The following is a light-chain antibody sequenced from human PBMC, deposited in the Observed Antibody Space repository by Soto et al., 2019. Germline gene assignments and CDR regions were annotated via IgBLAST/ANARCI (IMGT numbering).Light chain of an antibody. CDR2: GAS. Sequence: IVMTQSPATLSVSPGGRATLSCRASQTISANLAWYQQRPGQAPRLLIYGASTRATGIPARFSGSGSGTEFTLTISSLHSEDFAVYYCQQYNNWPPLTFGGGTKVDIK. CDR1: QTISAN. V-gene: IGKV3-15*01. CDR3: QQYNNWPPLT. J-gene: IGKJ4*01.